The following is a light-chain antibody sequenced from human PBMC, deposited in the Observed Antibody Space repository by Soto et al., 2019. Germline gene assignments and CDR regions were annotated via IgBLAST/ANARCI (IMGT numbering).Light chain of an antibody. CDR1: SSDVGLYDY. CDR3: GSYTSDSSYV. CDR2: AVS. V-gene: IGLV2-14*01. J-gene: IGLJ1*01. Sequence: QSALTQPASVSGSPGQSITISCTGTSSDVGLYDYVSWYQQHPGKAPQLMIYAVSNRPSGVSNRFSASKSGNTASLFISGLQAEDEADYYCGSYTSDSSYVFGSGTKGTLL.